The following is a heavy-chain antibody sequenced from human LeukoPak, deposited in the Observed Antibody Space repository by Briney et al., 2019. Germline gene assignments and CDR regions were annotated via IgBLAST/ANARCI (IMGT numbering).Heavy chain of an antibody. Sequence: GGSLRLSCAASGFIFSVHYMSWLRQAPGKRLEWVSYISSSTRYSNYADSVKGRFTTSRDNARVSPDLQMSSLRAEDTAVYYCARGGNSSGYSLSLIYWGQGTLVTVSS. CDR1: GFIFSVHY. CDR2: ISSSTRYS. D-gene: IGHD3-22*01. V-gene: IGHV3-11*06. J-gene: IGHJ4*02. CDR3: ARGGNSSGYSLSLIY.